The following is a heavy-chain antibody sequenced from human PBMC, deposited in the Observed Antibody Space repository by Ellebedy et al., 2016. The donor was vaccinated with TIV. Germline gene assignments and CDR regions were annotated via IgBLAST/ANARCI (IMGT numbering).Heavy chain of an antibody. J-gene: IGHJ4*02. CDR1: GGSFSGYY. CDR2: INHSGST. D-gene: IGHD5-24*01. Sequence: SETLSLTXAVYGGSFSGYYWSWIRQPPGKGLEWIGEINHSGSTNYNPSLKSRVTISVDTSKNQFSLKLSSVTAADTAVYYCARGERRVFDYWGQGTLVTVSS. V-gene: IGHV4-34*01. CDR3: ARGERRVFDY.